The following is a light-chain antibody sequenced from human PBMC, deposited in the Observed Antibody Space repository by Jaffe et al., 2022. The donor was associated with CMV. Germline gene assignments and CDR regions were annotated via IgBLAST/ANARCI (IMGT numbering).Light chain of an antibody. V-gene: IGLV1-40*01. CDR1: SSNIGAGYD. Sequence: QSVLTQPPSLSGAPGQRVTISCTGSSSNIGAGYDVHWYQQLPGTAPKLLIYGNSNRPSGVPDRFSGSKSGTSASLAITGLQAEDEADYYCQSYDSSLNVWLFGGGTKLTAL. CDR2: GNS. J-gene: IGLJ3*02. CDR3: QSYDSSLNVWL.